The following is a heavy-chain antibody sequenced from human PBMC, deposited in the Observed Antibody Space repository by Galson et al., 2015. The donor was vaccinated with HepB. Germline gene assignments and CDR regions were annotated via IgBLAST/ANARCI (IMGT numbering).Heavy chain of an antibody. J-gene: IGHJ4*02. D-gene: IGHD1-26*01. CDR1: GFTFSGSA. CDR2: IRSKANSYAT. CDR3: TSGSYGSGDFDY. V-gene: IGHV3-73*01. Sequence: SLRLSCAASGFTFSGSAMHWVRQASGKGLEWLGRIRSKANSYATTYPASVKGRFTISRDDSKNTAYLQMNSLKTEDTAVYYCTSGSYGSGDFDYWGQGTLVTVSS.